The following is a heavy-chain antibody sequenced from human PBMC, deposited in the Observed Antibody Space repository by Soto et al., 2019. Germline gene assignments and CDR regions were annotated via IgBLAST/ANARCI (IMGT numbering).Heavy chain of an antibody. D-gene: IGHD4-17*01. CDR2: ISYDGSNK. V-gene: IGHV3-30-3*01. CDR1: GFTFSSYA. J-gene: IGHJ4*02. CDR3: ARESSGLRAFDY. Sequence: SLRLSCAASGFTFSSYAMHWVRQAPGKGLEWVAVISYDGSNKYYADSVKGRFTISRDNSKNTLYLQMNSLRAEDTAVYYCARESSGLRAFDYWGQGTLVTASS.